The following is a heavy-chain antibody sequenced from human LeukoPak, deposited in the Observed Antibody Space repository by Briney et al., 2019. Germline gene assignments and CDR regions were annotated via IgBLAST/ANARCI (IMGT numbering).Heavy chain of an antibody. V-gene: IGHV3-23*01. CDR2: ISGSGGST. CDR1: GFTFSSYA. D-gene: IGHD3-3*01. CDR3: AKCRRITILGGESSLDY. Sequence: PGGSLSLSCVASGFTFSSYAMSWVRQAPGKGLEWVSAISGSGGSTYYADSVKGRFTISRDNSKNTLYLQMNSLRAEDTAVYYCAKCRRITILGGESSLDYWGQGTLVTVSS. J-gene: IGHJ4*02.